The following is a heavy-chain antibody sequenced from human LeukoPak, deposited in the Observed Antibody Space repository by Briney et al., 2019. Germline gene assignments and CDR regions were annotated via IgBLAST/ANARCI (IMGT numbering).Heavy chain of an antibody. Sequence: ASVKVSCKASGYTFTSYDINWVRQATGQGLEWMGWMNPNSGGTNYAQKFQGRVTMTRDTSISTAYMELSRLRSDDTAVYYCARGGSGTVVTVYFDYWGQGTLITVSS. J-gene: IGHJ4*02. CDR3: ARGGSGTVVTVYFDY. D-gene: IGHD2-15*01. V-gene: IGHV1-2*02. CDR2: MNPNSGGT. CDR1: GYTFTSYD.